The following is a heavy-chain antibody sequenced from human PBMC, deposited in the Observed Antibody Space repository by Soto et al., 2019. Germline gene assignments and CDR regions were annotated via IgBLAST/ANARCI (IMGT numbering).Heavy chain of an antibody. CDR2: ISSSSSYI. D-gene: IGHD2-2*01. Sequence: PGGSLRLPCAASGFTFSSYSMNWVRQAPGKGLEWVSSISSSSSYIYYADSVKGRFTISRDNAKNSLYLQMNSLRAEDTAVYYCARDQVCRSTSCPGGMDVWGQGTTVTVSS. CDR3: ARDQVCRSTSCPGGMDV. V-gene: IGHV3-21*01. CDR1: GFTFSSYS. J-gene: IGHJ6*02.